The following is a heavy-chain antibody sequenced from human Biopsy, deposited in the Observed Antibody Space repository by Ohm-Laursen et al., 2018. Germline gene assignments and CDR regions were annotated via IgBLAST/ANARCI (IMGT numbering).Heavy chain of an antibody. J-gene: IGHJ6*02. CDR3: ARDSSRRAREGGMDV. Sequence: GTLSLTCPVYGGSFSGYYWSWIRQPPGKGLEWISYISETSSHIYDADSVRGRFTVARDIAKNSLYLQLNSLRVEDTAVYYCARDSSRRAREGGMDVWGQGTTVTVSS. D-gene: IGHD6-6*01. CDR1: GGSFSGYY. CDR2: ISETSSHI. V-gene: IGHV3-11*06.